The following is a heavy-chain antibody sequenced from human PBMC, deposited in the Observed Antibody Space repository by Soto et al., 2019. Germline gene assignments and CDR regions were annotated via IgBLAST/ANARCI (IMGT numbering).Heavy chain of an antibody. CDR1: GGSISSGDYY. CDR2: IYYSGST. CDR3: ARTAAGGGAGDWYFDL. J-gene: IGHJ2*01. D-gene: IGHD1-26*01. V-gene: IGHV4-30-4*01. Sequence: QVQLQESGPGLVKPSQTLSLTCTVSGGSISSGDYYWSWIRQPPGKGLEWIGYIYYSGSTYYNPSLKSRVTISVDTSKNQFSLKLSSVTAADTAVYYCARTAAGGGAGDWYFDLWGRGTLVTVSS.